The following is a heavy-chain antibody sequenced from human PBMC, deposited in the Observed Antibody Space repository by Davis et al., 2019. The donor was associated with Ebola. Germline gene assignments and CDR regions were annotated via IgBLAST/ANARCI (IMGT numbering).Heavy chain of an antibody. D-gene: IGHD3-10*02. CDR2: INCGDTET. J-gene: IGHJ5*01. CDR1: GYSFTNYW. CDR3: SRHKSERCRDIKCSPFDS. Sequence: PGGSLRLSCQGSGYSFTNYWIGWVRQMPGKGLEWMGIINCGDTETRYSPSFQGQVTISADKSISTAYLQWTSVRASDTAIYYCSRHKSERCRDIKCSPFDSWGRGTLLTVSS. V-gene: IGHV5-51*01.